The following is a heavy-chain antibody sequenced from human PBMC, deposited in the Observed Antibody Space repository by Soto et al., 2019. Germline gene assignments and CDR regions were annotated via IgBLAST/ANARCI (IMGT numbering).Heavy chain of an antibody. CDR2: ISGSGGSA. V-gene: IGHV3-23*01. D-gene: IGHD3-22*01. CDR1: GFTFSSYA. Sequence: GGSLRLSCAASGFTFSSYAISWVRQAPGKGLEWVSAISGSGGSAYYADSVKGRFTISRDNSKNTLYLQMNSLRAEDTAVYYCAKDLSHYYDSSGYYYSDYWGQGTLVTVSS. J-gene: IGHJ4*02. CDR3: AKDLSHYYDSSGYYYSDY.